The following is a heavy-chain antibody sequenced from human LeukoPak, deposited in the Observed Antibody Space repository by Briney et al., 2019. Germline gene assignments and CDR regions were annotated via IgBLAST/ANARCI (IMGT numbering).Heavy chain of an antibody. D-gene: IGHD3-10*01. CDR3: ATTMVQGVRYDY. V-gene: IGHV3-23*01. Sequence: SGGSLRLSCAASGFTFSSYAMSWDRQAPGKGLEWVSAISGSGGSTYYADSVKGRFTISRDNSKNTLYLQMNSLRAEDTAVYYCATTMVQGVRYDYWGQGTLVTVSS. CDR2: ISGSGGST. CDR1: GFTFSSYA. J-gene: IGHJ4*02.